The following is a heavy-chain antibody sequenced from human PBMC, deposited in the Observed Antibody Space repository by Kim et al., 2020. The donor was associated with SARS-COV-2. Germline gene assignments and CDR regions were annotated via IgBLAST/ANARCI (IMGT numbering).Heavy chain of an antibody. D-gene: IGHD6-6*01. CDR1: GFTFSNFV. CDR2: IGFRGVTT. CDR3: AQDRMRYSSDGVFFFDY. J-gene: IGHJ4*02. Sequence: GGSLRLSCAASGFTFSNFVMSWVRQAPGKGLEWVSSIGFRGVTTWYADSVKGRFTISRDNSRSTLYLQMNSLSAEDTAEYYCAQDRMRYSSDGVFFFDYWGQGTVVTVSS. V-gene: IGHV3-23*01.